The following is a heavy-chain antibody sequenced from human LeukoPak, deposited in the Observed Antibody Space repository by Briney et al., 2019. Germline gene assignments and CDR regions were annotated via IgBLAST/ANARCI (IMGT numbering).Heavy chain of an antibody. CDR1: GGSISSGGYY. CDR3: ARGGYYDSSGYYGYYFDY. CDR2: IYYSGST. V-gene: IGHV4-61*08. D-gene: IGHD3-22*01. Sequence: SETLSLTCTVSGGSISSGGYYWSWIRQPPGKGLEWIGYIYYSGSTNYNPSLKSRVTISVDTSKNQFSLKLSSVTAADTAVYYCARGGYYDSSGYYGYYFDYWGQGTLVTVSS. J-gene: IGHJ4*02.